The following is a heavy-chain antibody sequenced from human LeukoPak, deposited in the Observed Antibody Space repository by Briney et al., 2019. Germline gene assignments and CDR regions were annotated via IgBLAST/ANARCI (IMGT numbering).Heavy chain of an antibody. CDR3: ARERTIASGAFDY. CDR1: GFTFSSYC. J-gene: IGHJ4*02. Sequence: GGSLRLSCAASGFTFSSYCMSWVRQAPGKGLEWVANIKQDGSEKYYVDSVKGRFTISRDNAKNSLYLQMNSLRDEDTAVYYCARERTIASGAFDYWGQGTLATVSS. V-gene: IGHV3-7*03. CDR2: IKQDGSEK. D-gene: IGHD6-13*01.